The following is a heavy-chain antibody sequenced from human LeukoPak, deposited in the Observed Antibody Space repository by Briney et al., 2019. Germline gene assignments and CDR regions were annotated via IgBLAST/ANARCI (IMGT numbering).Heavy chain of an antibody. V-gene: IGHV3-21*01. CDR3: ASALIAAAALDY. CDR2: ISSSSSYI. Sequence: GGSLRLSCAASGFTFSSYSMNWVRQAPGKGLEWVSSISSSSSYIYYADSVKGRFTISRDNAKNSLYLQMNSLRAEDTAVYYCASALIAAAALDYWGQVTVVTVSS. D-gene: IGHD6-13*01. J-gene: IGHJ4*01. CDR1: GFTFSSYS.